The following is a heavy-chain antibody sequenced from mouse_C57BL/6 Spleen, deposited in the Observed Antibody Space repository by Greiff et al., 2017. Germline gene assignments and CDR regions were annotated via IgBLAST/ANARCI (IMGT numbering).Heavy chain of an antibody. CDR2: IYPGSGST. CDR3: AKDLLREDFDY. D-gene: IGHD1-1*01. V-gene: IGHV1-55*01. J-gene: IGHJ2*01. Sequence: QVQLQQPGAELVKPGASVKMSCKASGYTFTSYWITWVKPRPGQGLEWIGDIYPGSGSTNYNEKFKGKATLTVDTSSSTAYMQLSSLTSEDSAVYYCAKDLLREDFDYWGQGTTRTVSS. CDR1: GYTFTSYW.